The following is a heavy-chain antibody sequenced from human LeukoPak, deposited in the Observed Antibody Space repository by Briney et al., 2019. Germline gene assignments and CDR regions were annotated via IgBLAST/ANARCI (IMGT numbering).Heavy chain of an antibody. CDR3: ARAMAGYSSSWYGPHPHYFDY. Sequence: PSETLSLTCAVYGGSFSGYYWSWIRQPPGKGLEWIGEINHSGSTNYNPSLESRVTISVDTSKNQFSLKLSSVTAADTAVYYCARAMAGYSSSWYGPHPHYFDYWGQGTLVTVSS. CDR2: INHSGST. V-gene: IGHV4-34*01. J-gene: IGHJ4*02. D-gene: IGHD6-13*01. CDR1: GGSFSGYY.